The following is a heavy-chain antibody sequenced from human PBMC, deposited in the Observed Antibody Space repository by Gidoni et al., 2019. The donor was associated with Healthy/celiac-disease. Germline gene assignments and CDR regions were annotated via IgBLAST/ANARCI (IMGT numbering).Heavy chain of an antibody. CDR1: GFRFSTYD. D-gene: IGHD3-22*01. V-gene: IGHV3-23*01. CDR3: ATYDNSGFTFDY. Sequence: EVQLLESRGGLVQSGGSLRVSCAASGFRFSTYDMSRVRQAPGKGLEWVSTISGSGGTTSYADSVKGRFTISRDNAKNTLYLQMDSLRAEDTAVYYCATYDNSGFTFDYWGQGTLVTVSS. CDR2: ISGSGGTT. J-gene: IGHJ4*02.